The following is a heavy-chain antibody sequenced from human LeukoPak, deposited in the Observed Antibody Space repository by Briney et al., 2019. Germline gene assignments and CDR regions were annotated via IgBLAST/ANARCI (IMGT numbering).Heavy chain of an antibody. CDR1: GGSISSGSYY. CDR2: IYTSGST. J-gene: IGHJ5*02. Sequence: SETPSLTCTVSGGSISSGSYYWSWIRQPAGKGLEWIGRIYTSGSTNYNPSLKSRVTISVDTSKNQFSLKLSSVTAADTAVYYCARDREQQLARGWFDPWGQGTLVTVSS. D-gene: IGHD6-13*01. CDR3: ARDREQQLARGWFDP. V-gene: IGHV4-61*02.